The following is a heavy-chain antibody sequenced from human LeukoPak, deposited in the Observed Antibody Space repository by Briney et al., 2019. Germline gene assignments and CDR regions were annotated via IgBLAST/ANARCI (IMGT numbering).Heavy chain of an antibody. CDR1: GGSISSYY. Sequence: SETLSLTCTVSGGSISSYYWSWIRQPPGKGLEWIGYIYYSGSTNYNPSLKSRVTISVDTSKNQFSLKLSSVTAADTAVYYCARDYVHWLDPCGQGTLVTVSS. J-gene: IGHJ5*02. D-gene: IGHD3-16*01. CDR3: ARDYVHWLDP. V-gene: IGHV4-59*01. CDR2: IYYSGST.